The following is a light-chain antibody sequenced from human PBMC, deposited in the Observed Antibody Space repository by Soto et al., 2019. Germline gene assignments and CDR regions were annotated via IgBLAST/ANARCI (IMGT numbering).Light chain of an antibody. Sequence: QSALTQPASVSGSRGQSITISCIGTSSDVGGHNYVSWYQQHPGKAPKLMISDVSNRPSGVSNRFSGSKSGNPASLTISGLQAEDEADYYCSSYSSSSTLYVFGTGTKLTVL. J-gene: IGLJ1*01. CDR2: DVS. CDR1: SSDVGGHNY. CDR3: SSYSSSSTLYV. V-gene: IGLV2-14*03.